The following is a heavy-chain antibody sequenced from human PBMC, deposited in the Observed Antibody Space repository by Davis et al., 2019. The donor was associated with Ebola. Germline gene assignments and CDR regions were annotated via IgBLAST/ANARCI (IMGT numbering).Heavy chain of an antibody. J-gene: IGHJ6*02. V-gene: IGHV3-13*01. CDR1: GFIFRIYD. CDR2: IGTAGDT. D-gene: IGHD3-3*01. Sequence: PGGSLRLSCAASGFIFRIYDMHWVRQVPGKGLEWVSSIGTAGDTYYPGPVKGRFTISRENVKNSLYLQMNSLRAGDTAVYYCARAIFGGVSMDFWGQGTTVTVSS. CDR3: ARAIFGGVSMDF.